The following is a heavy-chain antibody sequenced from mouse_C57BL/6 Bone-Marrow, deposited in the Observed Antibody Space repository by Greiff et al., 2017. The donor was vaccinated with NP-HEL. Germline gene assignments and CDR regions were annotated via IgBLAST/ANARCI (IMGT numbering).Heavy chain of an antibody. V-gene: IGHV1-64*01. Sequence: QVQLQQSGAELVKPGASVKLSCKASGYTFTSYWMHWVKQRPGQGLEWIGMIHPNSGSTNYNEKFKSKATLTVDKSSSTAYMQLSSLTSEDSAVYYCAFYYDYDRTWFAYWGQGTLVTVSA. J-gene: IGHJ3*01. CDR1: GYTFTSYW. D-gene: IGHD2-4*01. CDR3: AFYYDYDRTWFAY. CDR2: IHPNSGST.